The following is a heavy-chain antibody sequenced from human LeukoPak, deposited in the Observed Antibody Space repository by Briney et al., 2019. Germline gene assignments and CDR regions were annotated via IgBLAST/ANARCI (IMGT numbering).Heavy chain of an antibody. V-gene: IGHV3-74*01. D-gene: IGHD1-1*01. J-gene: IGHJ4*02. CDR2: INSDGSST. Sequence: GGSLRLSCAASGCTFSSYWMHWVRQGPGKGLVWVSRINSDGSSTTYADSVKGRFTISRDNSKNTLYLQMNSLRAEDTAVYYCARDQTLGTTGTTSIDYWGQGTLVTVSS. CDR3: ARDQTLGTTGTTSIDY. CDR1: GCTFSSYW.